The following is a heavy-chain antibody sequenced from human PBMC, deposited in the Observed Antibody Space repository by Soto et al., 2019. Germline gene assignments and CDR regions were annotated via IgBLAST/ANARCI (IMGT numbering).Heavy chain of an antibody. CDR2: IKSKTDGGTT. Sequence: PGGSLRLSCAASGFTFSNAWLNWVRQAPGKGLDWVGRIKSKTDGGTTDYAAPVKGRFTISRDDSKNTLYLRMNSLNTEDTAVYYCTTDRYDSSGYYYSTWGQGTLVTSPQ. D-gene: IGHD3-22*01. V-gene: IGHV3-15*07. J-gene: IGHJ4*02. CDR1: GFTFSNAW. CDR3: TTDRYDSSGYYYST.